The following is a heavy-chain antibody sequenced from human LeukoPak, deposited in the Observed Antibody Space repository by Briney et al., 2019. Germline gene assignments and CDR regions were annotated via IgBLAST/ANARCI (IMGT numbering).Heavy chain of an antibody. J-gene: IGHJ3*02. D-gene: IGHD2-21*02. CDR3: ARAPLAYCGGDCYSGAFDI. Sequence: PGKGLEWIGYIYYSGSTYYNPSLKSRVTISVDTSKNQFSLKLSSVTAADTAVYYCARAPLAYCGGDCYSGAFDIWGQGTMVTVSS. CDR2: IYYSGST. V-gene: IGHV4-31*02.